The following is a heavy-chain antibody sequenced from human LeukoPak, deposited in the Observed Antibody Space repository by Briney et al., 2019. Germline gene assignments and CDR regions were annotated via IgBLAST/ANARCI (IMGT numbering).Heavy chain of an antibody. CDR3: ARNTSPGGYFDL. D-gene: IGHD1-14*01. CDR2: IYYSGST. Sequence: PSQTLSLTCTVSGGSISSGSYYWSWIRQPPGKGLEWIGSIYYSGSTYYNPSLKSRVTISVDTSKNQFSLKLNSVTAADTAVYYCARNTSPGGYFDLWGRGTLVTVSS. J-gene: IGHJ2*01. V-gene: IGHV4-39*07. CDR1: GGSISSGSYY.